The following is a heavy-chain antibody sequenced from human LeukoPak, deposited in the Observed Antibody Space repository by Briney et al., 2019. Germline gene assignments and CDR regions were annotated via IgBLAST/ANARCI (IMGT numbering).Heavy chain of an antibody. CDR3: ARGGGLDV. V-gene: IGHV3-74*01. J-gene: IGHJ6*02. Sequence: GGSLRLSCAASGFTFSSYWMNWVRQAPGKGLVWVSRIASDGSSTTYADSVKGRFSISRDNAKNTLYLQMSNLRAEDTAVYFCARGGGLDVWGQGATVTVSS. CDR2: IASDGSST. D-gene: IGHD3-16*01. CDR1: GFTFSSYW.